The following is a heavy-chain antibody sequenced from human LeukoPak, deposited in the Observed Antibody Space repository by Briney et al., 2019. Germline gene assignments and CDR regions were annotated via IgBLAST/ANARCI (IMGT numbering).Heavy chain of an antibody. V-gene: IGHV3-11*01. D-gene: IGHD2/OR15-2a*01. Sequence: PGGSLRLSCAASGFSFSDSYMSWIRQAPGQGLEWLSYTKSSDTSTFYADSVKGRFTVSRDNAKNSLYLQMNSLRAEDTAVYYCARRGNMSSHAFDIWGQGTVVTVSS. CDR2: TKSSDTST. J-gene: IGHJ3*02. CDR3: ARRGNMSSHAFDI. CDR1: GFSFSDSY.